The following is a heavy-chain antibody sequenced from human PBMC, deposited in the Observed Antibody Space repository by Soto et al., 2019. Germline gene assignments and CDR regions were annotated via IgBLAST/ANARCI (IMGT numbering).Heavy chain of an antibody. Sequence: QVQLVQSGTEVKKPGASVRVSCKVSGNTLVDLSMHWVRQAPGKGLEWMGGFDPEDGETIYAQNFQGRLSMADDTSADAAYMELSSLRSEDTAVYYCATIRGVGAERAAVEHWGQGTLVTVS. J-gene: IGHJ4*02. V-gene: IGHV1-24*01. D-gene: IGHD1-26*01. CDR1: GNTLVDLS. CDR3: ATIRGVGAERAAVEH. CDR2: FDPEDGET.